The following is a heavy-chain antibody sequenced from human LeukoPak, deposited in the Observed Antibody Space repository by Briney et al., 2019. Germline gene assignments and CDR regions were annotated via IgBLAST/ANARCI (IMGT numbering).Heavy chain of an antibody. CDR3: ATEAIVVVTARDYWYFDL. Sequence: SVKVSCTASRYKFTSYGISWVRQAPGQGLEWMGRIIPILGIPNYAQKFQGRVTITADKSTTTAYMELSSLRSEDTAVYYCATEAIVVVTARDYWYFDLWGRSTLVTVSS. J-gene: IGHJ2*01. V-gene: IGHV1-69*04. D-gene: IGHD2-21*02. CDR2: IIPILGIP. CDR1: RYKFTSYG.